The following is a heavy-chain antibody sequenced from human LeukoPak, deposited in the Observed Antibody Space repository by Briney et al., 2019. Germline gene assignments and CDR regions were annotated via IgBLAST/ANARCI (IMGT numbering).Heavy chain of an antibody. J-gene: IGHJ3*02. CDR3: ARDIVAAHGAFDI. Sequence: SETLSLTCTVSGGSISSYYWSWIRQPPGKGLEWIGYIYYSGSTNYNPSLKSRVTISVDTSKNQFSLNLSSVTAADTAVYYCARDIVAAHGAFDIWGQGTMVTVSS. V-gene: IGHV4-59*01. CDR1: GGSISSYY. D-gene: IGHD1-26*01. CDR2: IYYSGST.